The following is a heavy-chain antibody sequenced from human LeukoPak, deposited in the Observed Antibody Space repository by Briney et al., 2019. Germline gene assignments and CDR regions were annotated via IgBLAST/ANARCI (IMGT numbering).Heavy chain of an antibody. CDR1: GGSFSGYY. CDR2: INHSGST. D-gene: IGHD2-21*02. J-gene: IGHJ4*02. CDR3: ARGPGDCGGDCYFHYFDY. Sequence: SETLSLTCAVCGGSFSGYYWSWIRQPPGKGLEWIGEINHSGSTNYNPSLKSRVTISVDTSKNQFSLKLSSVTAADTAEYYCARGPGDCGGDCYFHYFDYWGQGTLVTVSS. V-gene: IGHV4-34*01.